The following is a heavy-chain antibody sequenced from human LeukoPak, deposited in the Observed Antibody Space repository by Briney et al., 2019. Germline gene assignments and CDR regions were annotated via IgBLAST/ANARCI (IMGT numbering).Heavy chain of an antibody. CDR2: INSDGINT. CDR3: ARDHVPYYYDSSGPYYFDY. V-gene: IGHV3-74*01. Sequence: GGSLRLSCAASGFTFSNYWMHWVRQAPGKGLVWVSRINSDGINTSYADSVKGRFTISRDNAKNTLNLQMNSLRAEDTAVYYCARDHVPYYYDSSGPYYFDYWGQGTLVTVSS. J-gene: IGHJ4*02. CDR1: GFTFSNYW. D-gene: IGHD3-22*01.